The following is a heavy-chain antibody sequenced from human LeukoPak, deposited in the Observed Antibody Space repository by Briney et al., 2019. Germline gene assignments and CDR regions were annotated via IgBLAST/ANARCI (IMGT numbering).Heavy chain of an antibody. D-gene: IGHD3-16*02. V-gene: IGHV1-69*05. Sequence: ASVKVSCKASGGTSSSYAISWVRQAPGQGLDWMGGIIPIFGTANYAQKFQGRVTITTDESTSTAYMELSSLRSEDTAVYYCARANKVPRYYDYVWGSYHKLHDAFDIWGQGTMVTVSS. CDR1: GGTSSSYA. J-gene: IGHJ3*02. CDR3: ARANKVPRYYDYVWGSYHKLHDAFDI. CDR2: IIPIFGTA.